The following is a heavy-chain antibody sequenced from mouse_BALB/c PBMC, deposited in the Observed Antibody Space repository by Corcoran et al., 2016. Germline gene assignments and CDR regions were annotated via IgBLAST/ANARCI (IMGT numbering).Heavy chain of an antibody. D-gene: IGHD2-4*01. CDR3: ARSLMITEAWFAY. CDR1: GYTFTNYG. V-gene: IGHV9-1*02. CDR2: INTYTGEP. Sequence: QIKLVQSGPERKKPGDTVKISCKASGYTFTNYGMNWVKQAPGKGLKWMGWINTYTGEPTYADDFKGRFAFSLETSASTAYLQINNLKNEDMATYFCARSLMITEAWFAYWGQGTLVTVSA. J-gene: IGHJ3*01.